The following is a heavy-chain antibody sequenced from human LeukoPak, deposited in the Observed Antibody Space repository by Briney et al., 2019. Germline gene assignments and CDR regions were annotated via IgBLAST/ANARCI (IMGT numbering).Heavy chain of an antibody. CDR1: GASISSYY. V-gene: IGHV4-59*07. J-gene: IGHJ4*02. CDR2: IYYTGST. D-gene: IGHD6-19*01. Sequence: SDTLSLTCSVSGASISSYYWSLIRQPPGKTLEWIGYIYYTGSTNYNPSLKSRVTISADTSKSQFYLNVTSVTAADTAVYYCSRGSVARFDNWGQGILVTVSS. CDR3: SRGSVARFDN.